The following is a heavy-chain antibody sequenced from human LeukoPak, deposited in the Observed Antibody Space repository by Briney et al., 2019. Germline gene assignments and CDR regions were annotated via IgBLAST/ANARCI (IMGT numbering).Heavy chain of an antibody. CDR2: ISYDGINK. CDR1: GFTFSSYS. Sequence: GGSLRLSCAASGFTFSSYSMHWVRQAPGRGLEWVAVISYDGINKYYADSVKGRFTISRDDSKNTLYLQMNSLRTEDTAVYYCARDMMGSGSTRDYWGQGTLVTVSS. CDR3: ARDMMGSGSTRDY. D-gene: IGHD3-10*01. V-gene: IGHV3-30-3*01. J-gene: IGHJ4*02.